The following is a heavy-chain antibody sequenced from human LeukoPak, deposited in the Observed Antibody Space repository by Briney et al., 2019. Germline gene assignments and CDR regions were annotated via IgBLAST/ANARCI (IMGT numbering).Heavy chain of an antibody. CDR2: INHSGST. CDR3: ARGIGGYSLPPRPFDY. Sequence: PSETLSLTCAVYGGSFSGYYWSWIRQPPGKGLEWIGEINHSGSTNYNPSLKSRVTISVDTSKNQFSLKLSSVTAADTAVYYCARGIGGYSLPPRPFDYRGQGTLVTVSS. D-gene: IGHD3-22*01. CDR1: GGSFSGYY. V-gene: IGHV4-34*01. J-gene: IGHJ4*02.